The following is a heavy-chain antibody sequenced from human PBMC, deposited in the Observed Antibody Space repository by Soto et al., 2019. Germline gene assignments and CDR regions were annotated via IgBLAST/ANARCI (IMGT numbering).Heavy chain of an antibody. CDR1: GGSISSSNW. V-gene: IGHV4-4*02. Sequence: PSETLSLTCGVSGGSISSSNWWSWVRQPRGKGLEWIGEIYHSGSTNYNPSLKSRVTISVDKSKNQFSLKLSSVTAADTAVYYCARDSYYDSSGWGRAFDIWGQGTMVTVSS. CDR2: IYHSGST. CDR3: ARDSYYDSSGWGRAFDI. D-gene: IGHD3-22*01. J-gene: IGHJ3*02.